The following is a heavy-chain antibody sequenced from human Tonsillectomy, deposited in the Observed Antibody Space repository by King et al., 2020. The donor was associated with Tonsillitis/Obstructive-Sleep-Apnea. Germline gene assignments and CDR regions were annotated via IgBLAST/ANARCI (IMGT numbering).Heavy chain of an antibody. CDR3: ARDSACSSTSCHNGVGPCDY. J-gene: IGHJ4*02. CDR1: GFTFSSYE. CDR2: ISSSGSTI. V-gene: IGHV3-48*03. Sequence: VQLVQSGGGLVQPGGSLRLSCAASGFTFSSYEMNWVRQAPGKGLEWVSYISSSGSTIYYADSVKGRFTISRDNAKNSLYLQMNSLRAEDTAVYYCARDSACSSTSCHNGVGPCDYWGQGTLVTVSS. D-gene: IGHD2-2*01.